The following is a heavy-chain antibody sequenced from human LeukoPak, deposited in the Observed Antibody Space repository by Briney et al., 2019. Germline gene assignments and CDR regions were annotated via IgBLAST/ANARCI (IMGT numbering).Heavy chain of an antibody. Sequence: SETLSLTCTVSGGSISSYYWSWIRQPPGKGLEWIGEINHSGSTNYNPSLKSRVTISVDTSKNQFSLKLSSVTAADTAVYYCARPRYGSSWSPPHQNWFDPWGQGTVVTVSS. CDR3: ARPRYGSSWSPPHQNWFDP. V-gene: IGHV4-34*01. CDR1: GGSISSYY. D-gene: IGHD6-13*01. CDR2: INHSGST. J-gene: IGHJ5*02.